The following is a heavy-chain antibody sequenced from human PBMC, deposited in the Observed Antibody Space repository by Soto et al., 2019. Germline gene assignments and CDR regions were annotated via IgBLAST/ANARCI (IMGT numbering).Heavy chain of an antibody. CDR3: ARGMDIVVVPAAIFNYGMDV. CDR1: GGTFSSYA. D-gene: IGHD2-2*03. Sequence: RASVKVSCKASGGTFSSYAISWVRQAPGQGLEWMGGIIPIFGTANYAQKFQGRVTITADESTSTAYMELSSLRSEDTAVYYCARGMDIVVVPAAIFNYGMDVWGQGTTVTVSS. V-gene: IGHV1-69*13. J-gene: IGHJ6*02. CDR2: IIPIFGTA.